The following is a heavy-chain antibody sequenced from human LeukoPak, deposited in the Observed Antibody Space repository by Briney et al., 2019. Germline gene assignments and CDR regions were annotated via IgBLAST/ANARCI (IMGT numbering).Heavy chain of an antibody. D-gene: IGHD1-26*01. V-gene: IGHV4-30-2*01. CDR3: AGSGSYPHGDY. CDR1: GGSISSGGYY. J-gene: IGHJ4*02. Sequence: SETLSLTCTVSGGSISSGGYYWSWIRQPPGKGLEWIGYIYHSGSTYCNPSLKSRVTISVDRSKNQFSLKLSSVTAADTAVYYCAGSGSYPHGDYWGQGTLVTVSS. CDR2: IYHSGST.